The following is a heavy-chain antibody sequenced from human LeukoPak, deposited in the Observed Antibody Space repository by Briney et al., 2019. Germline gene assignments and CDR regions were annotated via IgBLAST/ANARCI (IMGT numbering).Heavy chain of an antibody. J-gene: IGHJ4*02. CDR3: ARVTPQGYCSSTSCYELYY. CDR2: ISYDGSNK. Sequence: GGSLRLSCAASGFTFSRYAMHWVRQAPGKGLEWVAVISYDGSNKYYADSVKGGFTIYRENSKNTMYLQMNSLRAEDTAVYYCARVTPQGYCSSTSCYELYYWGQGTLVTVSS. D-gene: IGHD2-2*01. V-gene: IGHV3-30*04. CDR1: GFTFSRYA.